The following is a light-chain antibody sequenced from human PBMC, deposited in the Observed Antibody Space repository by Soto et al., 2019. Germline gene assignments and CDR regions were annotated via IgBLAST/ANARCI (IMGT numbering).Light chain of an antibody. CDR3: QQYGSSPWT. Sequence: EVELTQSPGTLSLSPGERATLSCRASQSVSSSHLAWYQQKRGQAPRLLIYDTSTRATGIPDRFSGSGSGTDFTLPISRLEPEDFAGYHCQQYGSSPWTFGQGTKVEVK. CDR1: QSVSSSH. J-gene: IGKJ1*01. V-gene: IGKV3-20*01. CDR2: DTS.